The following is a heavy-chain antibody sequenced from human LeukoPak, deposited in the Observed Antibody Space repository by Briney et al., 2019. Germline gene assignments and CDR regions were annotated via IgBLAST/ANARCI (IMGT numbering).Heavy chain of an antibody. CDR3: ARGGTVRWFDP. D-gene: IGHD1/OR15-1a*01. CDR2: INHSGST. Sequence: PSETLSLTCAVFGGSFSAYYWSWIRQPPRKGLEWIGEINHSGSTNYNPSLKSRVTISVDTSNNQFSLNLRSVTAADTAVYYCARGGTVRWFDPGAREPWSPSPQ. CDR1: GGSFSAYY. V-gene: IGHV4-34*01. J-gene: IGHJ5*02.